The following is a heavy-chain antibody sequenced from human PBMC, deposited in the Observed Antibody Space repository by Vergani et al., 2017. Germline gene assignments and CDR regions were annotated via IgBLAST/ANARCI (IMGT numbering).Heavy chain of an antibody. CDR2: INPKTGGS. Sequence: QVQLVQSGAEVKKPGASLKVSCKASGDTFSGFYIYWVRQAPGEGLQWMEWINPKTGGSNWSQSQKFQNRVTMTRDTSTRTAYMELSRLRSDDTAVYYCARAYYDSSGYWGVHYYYMDVWGKGTTVTVSS. D-gene: IGHD3-22*01. J-gene: IGHJ6*03. CDR1: GDTFSGFY. CDR3: ARAYYDSSGYWGVHYYYMDV. V-gene: IGHV1-2*02.